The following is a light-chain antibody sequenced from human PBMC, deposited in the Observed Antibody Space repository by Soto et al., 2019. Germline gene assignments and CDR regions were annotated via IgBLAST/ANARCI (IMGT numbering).Light chain of an antibody. CDR2: YDD. V-gene: IGLV1-36*01. Sequence: QPVLTQPPSVSEAPRQRVTISCSGSNSNIGNNGVNWYQQLPGKAPKLLIFYDDLLPSGVSDRFSASKSGTSASLAISRLQSEDEADYYCAAWDDSLNVYVFGTGTKLTVL. CDR1: NSNIGNNG. J-gene: IGLJ1*01. CDR3: AAWDDSLNVYV.